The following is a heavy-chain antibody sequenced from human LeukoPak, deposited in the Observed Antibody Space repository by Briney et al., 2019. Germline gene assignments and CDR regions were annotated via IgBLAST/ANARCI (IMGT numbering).Heavy chain of an antibody. CDR3: ARRGSGTIFDY. Sequence: SETLSLTCAVYGGSFSGYYWSWIRQPPGKGLEWIGEINHSGSTNYNPSLKSRVTISVDTSKNQFSLKLSSVTAADTAVYYCARRGSGTIFDYWGQGTLVTVSS. D-gene: IGHD3-10*01. CDR2: INHSGST. J-gene: IGHJ4*02. CDR1: GGSFSGYY. V-gene: IGHV4-34*01.